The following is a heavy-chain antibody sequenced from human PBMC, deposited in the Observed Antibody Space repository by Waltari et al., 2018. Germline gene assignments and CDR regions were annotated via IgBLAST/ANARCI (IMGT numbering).Heavy chain of an antibody. CDR1: GGSFSGSY. Sequence: QVQLQQWGAGLLKPSETLSLTCAVYGGSFSGSYWTWIRPPPGKGLEWIGEINHSGSTNYNPSLKSRVTISVDTSKNQFSLKLSSVTAADTAVYYCARDAEKAAAGWWCCWGQGTLVTVSS. J-gene: IGHJ4*02. V-gene: IGHV4-34*01. CDR3: ARDAEKAAAGWWCC. CDR2: INHSGST. D-gene: IGHD6-13*01.